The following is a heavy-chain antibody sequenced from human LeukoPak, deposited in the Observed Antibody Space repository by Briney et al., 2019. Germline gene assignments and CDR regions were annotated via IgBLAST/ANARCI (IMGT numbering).Heavy chain of an antibody. V-gene: IGHV4-34*01. CDR1: GGSFSGYY. Sequence: SETRSLTCAVYGGSFSGYYWSWIRQPPGKGLEWIGEVNHSGSTNYNPSLKSRVTISVDTSKNQFSLKLSSVTAADTAVYYCARVYLRWWFGELSSPNWFDPWGQGTLVTVSS. CDR3: ARVYLRWWFGELSSPNWFDP. J-gene: IGHJ5*02. CDR2: VNHSGST. D-gene: IGHD3-10*01.